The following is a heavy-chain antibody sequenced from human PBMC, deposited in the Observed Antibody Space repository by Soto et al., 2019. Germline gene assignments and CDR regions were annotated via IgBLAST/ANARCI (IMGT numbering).Heavy chain of an antibody. CDR1: GFTFSSYA. V-gene: IGHV3-23*01. CDR2: ISGSGGST. CDR3: AKDLAAVEQSDHFQH. Sequence: PGGSLRLSCAASGFTFSSYAMSWVRQAPGKGLEWVSAISGSGGSTYYADSVKGRFTISRDNSKNTLYLQMNSLRAEDTAVYYCAKDLAAVEQSDHFQHWGQGTLVTVSS. J-gene: IGHJ1*01. D-gene: IGHD6-13*01.